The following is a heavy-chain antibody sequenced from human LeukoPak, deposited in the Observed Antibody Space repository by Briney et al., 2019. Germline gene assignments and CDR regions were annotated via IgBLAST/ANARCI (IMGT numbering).Heavy chain of an antibody. CDR2: IYYSGST. CDR3: ASGYSYLGY. V-gene: IGHV4-30-4*08. Sequence: SETLSLTCTVSGGSISSGDYYWSWIRQPPGKGLEWIGYIYYSGSTYYNPSLKSRITISVDTPRNQFSLRLSSVTAADTAVYYCASGYSYLGYWGQGTLVTVSS. CDR1: GGSISSGDYY. J-gene: IGHJ4*02. D-gene: IGHD5-18*01.